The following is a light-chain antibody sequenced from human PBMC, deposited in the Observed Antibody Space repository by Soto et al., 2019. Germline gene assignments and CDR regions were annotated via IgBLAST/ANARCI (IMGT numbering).Light chain of an antibody. CDR1: QSVSNY. Sequence: SCRASQSVSNYLAWYQQKPAQATRLLIYDASKRATGIPERFSGSGSGKDFTLTLSSLEPDDCAFYYCQHRGNWPFVNGTRRAIK. CDR3: QHRGNWP. CDR2: DAS. V-gene: IGKV3-11*01. J-gene: IGKJ5*01.